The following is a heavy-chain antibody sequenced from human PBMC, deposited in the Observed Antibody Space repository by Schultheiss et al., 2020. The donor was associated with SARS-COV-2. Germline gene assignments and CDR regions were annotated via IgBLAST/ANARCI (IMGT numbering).Heavy chain of an antibody. V-gene: IGHV4-61*05. D-gene: IGHD4-17*01. Sequence: SETLSLTCTVSGGSISSSSYYWSWIRQPPGKGLEWIGYIYYSGSTYYNPSLKSRVTISEDTSKNQFSLKLSSVTAADTAVYYCARGATVTRDFDCWGQGTLVTVSS. CDR2: IYYSGST. CDR3: ARGATVTRDFDC. J-gene: IGHJ4*02. CDR1: GGSISSSSYY.